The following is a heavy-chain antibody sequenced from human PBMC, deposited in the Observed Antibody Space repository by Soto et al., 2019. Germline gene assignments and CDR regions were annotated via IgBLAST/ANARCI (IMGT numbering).Heavy chain of an antibody. J-gene: IGHJ6*02. CDR1: GGTFSSYA. V-gene: IGHV1-69*13. CDR2: IIPIFGTA. D-gene: IGHD3-3*01. Sequence: SVKDSCKASGGTFSSYAISWVRQAPGQGLEWMGGIIPIFGTANYAQKFQGRVTITADESTSTAYMELSSLRSEDTAVYYCARGGYYDFWGGYSNNFYGMDVWGQGTTVTVSS. CDR3: ARGGYYDFWGGYSNNFYGMDV.